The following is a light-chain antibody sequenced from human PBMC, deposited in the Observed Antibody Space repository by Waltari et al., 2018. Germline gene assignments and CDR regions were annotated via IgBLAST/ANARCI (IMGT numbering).Light chain of an antibody. CDR3: SSYGSIYTWL. V-gene: IGLV2-23*02. CDR2: EVT. J-gene: IGLJ3*02. Sequence: QSALTQAASVSGSPGQSTTIPCPGTSSDVGSYTLVSWYQQPPGQAPNLILSEVTKRPSGVSNRFSGSKSGNTASLTISGLQAEDEADYFCSSYGSIYTWLFGGGTKLTVL. CDR1: SSDVGSYTL.